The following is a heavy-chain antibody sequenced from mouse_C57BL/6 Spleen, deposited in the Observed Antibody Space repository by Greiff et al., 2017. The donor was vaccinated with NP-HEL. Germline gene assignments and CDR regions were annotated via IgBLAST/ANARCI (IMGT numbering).Heavy chain of an antibody. CDR2: IYPGSGST. CDR1: GYTFTSYW. D-gene: IGHD1-1*01. Sequence: QVQLQQPGAELVKPGASVKMSCKASGYTFTSYWITWVKQRPGQGLEWIGDIYPGSGSTNYNEKFKSKATLTVDTSSSTAYMQLSSLTSEDSAVYYGARPYYYGSSLYYFDYWGQDTTLTVSS. J-gene: IGHJ2*01. V-gene: IGHV1-55*01. CDR3: ARPYYYGSSLYYFDY.